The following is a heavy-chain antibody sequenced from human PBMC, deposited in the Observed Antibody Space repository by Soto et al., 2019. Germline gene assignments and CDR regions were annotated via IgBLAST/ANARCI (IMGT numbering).Heavy chain of an antibody. V-gene: IGHV3-21*01. CDR2: ISSSSSYI. D-gene: IGHD3-10*01. J-gene: IGHJ6*03. Sequence: PGGSLRLSCAASGFTFSSYSMNWVRQAPGKGLEWVSSISSSSSYIYYADSVKGRFTISRDNAKNSLYLQMNSLRAEDTAVYYCARDSGLYYGIYYYYYMDVWGKGTTVTVSS. CDR1: GFTFSSYS. CDR3: ARDSGLYYGIYYYYYMDV.